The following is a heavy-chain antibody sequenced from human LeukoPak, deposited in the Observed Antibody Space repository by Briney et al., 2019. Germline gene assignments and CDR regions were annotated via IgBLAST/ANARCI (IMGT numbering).Heavy chain of an antibody. D-gene: IGHD3-22*01. Sequence: SGTLSLTRTVSLCTISSYYWSWIRQPPGKEREGMGYIYYSVITNYNPAPKSRFTISVDTSKNQFSLKLSSVTAADTAVYYLATHSGYYLEYAFDIWGQRTMVTVSS. CDR1: LCTISSYY. J-gene: IGHJ3*02. CDR3: ATHSGYYLEYAFDI. V-gene: IGHV4-59*08. CDR2: IYYSVIT.